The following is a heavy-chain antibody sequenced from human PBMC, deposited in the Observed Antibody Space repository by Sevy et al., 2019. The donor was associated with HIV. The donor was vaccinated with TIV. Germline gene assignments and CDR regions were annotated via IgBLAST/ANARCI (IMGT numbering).Heavy chain of an antibody. CDR2: ITWDGGNT. V-gene: IGHV3-43*01. CDR1: GFTFDDYT. J-gene: IGHJ4*02. Sequence: GGSLRLSCAASGFTFDDYTMHWVRQAPGKGLEWVSLITWDGGNTYYADPVKGRFTVSRDNSKDSLYLQMNSLRTEDTALYYCAKVGNTYGHHFDYWGQGTLVTVSS. D-gene: IGHD5-18*01. CDR3: AKVGNTYGHHFDY.